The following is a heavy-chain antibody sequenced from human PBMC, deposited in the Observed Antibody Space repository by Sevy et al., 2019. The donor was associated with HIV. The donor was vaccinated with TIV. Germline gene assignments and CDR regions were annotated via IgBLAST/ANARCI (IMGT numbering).Heavy chain of an antibody. CDR1: GYTFTSYY. V-gene: IGHV1-46*01. J-gene: IGHJ6*02. CDR2: INPSGGST. CDR3: AGGGGVVVGATVSGMDV. Sequence: ASVKVSCKASGYTFTSYYIHWVRQAPGQGLEWMGIINPSGGSTSYAQKFQGRVTMTRDTSTSTVYMEMSSLGSGDTAGYYGAGGGGVVVGATVSGMDVWGQGTTVTVSS. D-gene: IGHD2-15*01.